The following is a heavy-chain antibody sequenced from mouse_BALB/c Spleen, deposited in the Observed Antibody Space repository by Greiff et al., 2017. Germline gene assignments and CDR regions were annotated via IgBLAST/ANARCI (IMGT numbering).Heavy chain of an antibody. V-gene: IGHV3-6*02. J-gene: IGHJ4*01. CDR3: ARGSFSYAMDY. Sequence: EVQLQQSGPGLVKPSQSLSLTCSVTGYSITSGYYWNWIRQFPGNKLEWMGYISYDGSNNYNPSLKNRISITRDTSKNQFFLKLNSVTTEDTATYYCARGSFSYAMDYWGQGTSVTVSS. CDR2: ISYDGSN. CDR1: GYSITSGYY.